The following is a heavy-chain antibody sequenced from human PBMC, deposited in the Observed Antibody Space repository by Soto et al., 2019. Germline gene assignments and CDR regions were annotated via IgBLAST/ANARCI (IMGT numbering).Heavy chain of an antibody. V-gene: IGHV4-31*03. CDR3: ARGLGYCGGDCDSARGWYFQH. CDR2: IYYSGST. Sequence: QVQLQESGPGLVKPSQTLSLTCTVSGGSISSGGYYWSWIRQHPGKGLEWIGYIYYSGSTYYNPSLKSRVTISVDTSKNQFSLKLSSVTAADTAVYYCARGLGYCGGDCDSARGWYFQHWGQGTLVTVSS. CDR1: GGSISSGGYY. J-gene: IGHJ1*01. D-gene: IGHD2-21*02.